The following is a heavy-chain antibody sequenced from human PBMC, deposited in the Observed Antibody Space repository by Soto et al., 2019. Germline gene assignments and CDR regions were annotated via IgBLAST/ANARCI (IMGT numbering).Heavy chain of an antibody. D-gene: IGHD3-10*01. Sequence: GGSLRLSCAASGFTFSSYAMSWVRQAPGKGLEWVSAISGSGGSTYYADSVKGRFTISRDNSKNTLYLQMNSLRAEDTAVYYCAKAPMVRGVIARRNRGYYFDYWGQGTLVTVSS. J-gene: IGHJ4*02. CDR1: GFTFSSYA. V-gene: IGHV3-23*01. CDR3: AKAPMVRGVIARRNRGYYFDY. CDR2: ISGSGGST.